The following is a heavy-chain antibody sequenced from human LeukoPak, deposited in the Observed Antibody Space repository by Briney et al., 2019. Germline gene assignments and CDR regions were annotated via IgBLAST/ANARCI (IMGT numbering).Heavy chain of an antibody. CDR2: IYSDGST. CDR3: AGYASGTYYNVY. CDR1: GFTVSSNY. J-gene: IGHJ4*02. V-gene: IGHV3-66*01. D-gene: IGHD3-10*01. Sequence: GGSLRLSCEASGFTVSSNYMSWVRQAPGKGLEWVSLIYSDGSTYYPDSVKGRFTISRDNSKNTLYLQMNSLRAEDTAVYYCAGYASGTYYNVYWGQGTLVTVSS.